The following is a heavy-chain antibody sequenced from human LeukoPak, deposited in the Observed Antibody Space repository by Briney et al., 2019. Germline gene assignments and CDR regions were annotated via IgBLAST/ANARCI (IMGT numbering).Heavy chain of an antibody. Sequence: PGRSLRLSCAVSGFTFSSYGMVWVRQAPGKGLEWVAFIWYDGSKSYYADSVKGRFTISRDNSKNSLYLQMNSLRAEDTAVYYCARGGGSGYDYDYWGQGTLVTVSS. CDR1: GFTFSSYG. J-gene: IGHJ4*02. CDR2: IWYDGSKS. V-gene: IGHV3-33*01. CDR3: ARGGGSGYDYDY. D-gene: IGHD5-12*01.